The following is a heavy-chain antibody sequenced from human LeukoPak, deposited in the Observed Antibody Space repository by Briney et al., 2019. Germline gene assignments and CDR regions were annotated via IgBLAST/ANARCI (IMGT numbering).Heavy chain of an antibody. CDR2: ISSSSSYT. CDR1: GFTFSSYS. CDR3: ARDRSVRRFITMIVVGYGMDV. D-gene: IGHD3-22*01. Sequence: PGGSLRLSCAASGFTFSSYSMNWVRQAPGKGLEWVSSISSSSSYTYYADSVKGRFTISRDNAKNSLYLQMNSLRAEDTAVYYCARDRSVRRFITMIVVGYGMDVWGQGTTVTVSS. J-gene: IGHJ6*02. V-gene: IGHV3-21*01.